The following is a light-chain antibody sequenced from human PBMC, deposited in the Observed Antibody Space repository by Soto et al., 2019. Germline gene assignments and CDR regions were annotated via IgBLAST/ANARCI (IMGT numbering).Light chain of an antibody. CDR2: GAS. V-gene: IGKV3-20*01. Sequence: EIVLTQSPGTLSLSPGETATLSCRASQSVSSSYLAWYQQKPGQAPRLLIYGASSRAPGIPDRFSGSGSGTDFSLTISRLEPEDCAVYYCQEYGVSRAFGQGAKVEIK. J-gene: IGKJ1*01. CDR3: QEYGVSRA. CDR1: QSVSSSY.